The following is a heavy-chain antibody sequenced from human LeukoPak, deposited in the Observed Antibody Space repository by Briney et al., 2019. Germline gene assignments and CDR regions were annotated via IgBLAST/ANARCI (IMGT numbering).Heavy chain of an antibody. CDR1: GFTFGDYA. D-gene: IGHD2-8*01. CDR3: TRTKNYYYYYMDV. J-gene: IGHJ6*03. CDR2: IRSKAYGGTT. Sequence: GGSLRLSCTASGFTFGDYAMSWVRQAPGKGLEWVGFIRSKAYGGTTEYAASVKGRFTISRDDSKSIAYLQMNSLKTEDTAVYYCTRTKNYYYYYMDVWGRGTTVTVSS. V-gene: IGHV3-49*04.